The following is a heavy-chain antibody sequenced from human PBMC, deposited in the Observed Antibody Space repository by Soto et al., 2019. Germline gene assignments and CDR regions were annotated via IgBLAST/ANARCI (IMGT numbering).Heavy chain of an antibody. CDR2: TKDKAYSYTT. Sequence: EVQLVESGGALVQPGGSLRLSCAASGLSLSDVFIYWVRQAPGKGLEWVGRTKDKAYSYTTEYAASAQGRFTISRDDSRNSVFLQMSSLKTEDTAVYYCASIRGVFGYWGQGTLVTVSS. CDR1: GLSLSDVF. V-gene: IGHV3-72*01. D-gene: IGHD3-10*01. J-gene: IGHJ4*02. CDR3: ASIRGVFGY.